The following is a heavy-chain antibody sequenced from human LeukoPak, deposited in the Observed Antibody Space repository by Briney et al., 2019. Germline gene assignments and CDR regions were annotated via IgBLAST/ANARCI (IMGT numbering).Heavy chain of an antibody. V-gene: IGHV3-23*01. J-gene: IGHJ4*02. CDR2: ISASGLTT. CDR3: ASKGGSGCFPLDY. CDR1: GFNFNIYA. D-gene: IGHD6-19*01. Sequence: GGSLRLSCAASGFNFNIYAMNWVRQAPGKGLEWVSGISASGLTTHYADSVKGRFTISRDKSKSTVYLQMNSLRAEDTAVYYCASKGGSGCFPLDYWGQGTLVTVSS.